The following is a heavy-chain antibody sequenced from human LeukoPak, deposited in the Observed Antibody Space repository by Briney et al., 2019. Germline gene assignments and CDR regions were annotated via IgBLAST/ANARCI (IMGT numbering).Heavy chain of an antibody. Sequence: PGQSMTPSCPLSGFTFSSYGMNWVRPAPGKGLEVVSYIGPGSNTRYYADSVKGRFTTSRDNAKNSLYLQMNSLGDEDTAVLYCARAAYNSGLDYWGQGTLVTVSS. J-gene: IGHJ4*02. CDR1: GFTFSSYG. D-gene: IGHD6-19*01. CDR3: ARAAYNSGLDY. CDR2: IGPGSNTR. V-gene: IGHV3-48*02.